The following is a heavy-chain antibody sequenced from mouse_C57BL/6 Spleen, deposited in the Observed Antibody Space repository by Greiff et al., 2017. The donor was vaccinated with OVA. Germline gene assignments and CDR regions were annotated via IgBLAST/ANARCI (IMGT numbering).Heavy chain of an antibody. CDR2: ISGGGGNT. Sequence: EVNLVESGGGLVKPGGSLKLSCEASGFTFSSYTMSWVRQTPEKRLEWVATISGGGGNTYYPDSVTGRFTFSRDNAKNTLYMQMSSLMSEDTALYYCARQWTYYSSPSFDYWGQGTTLTVSS. V-gene: IGHV5-9*01. D-gene: IGHD2-5*01. J-gene: IGHJ2*01. CDR3: ARQWTYYSSPSFDY. CDR1: GFTFSSYT.